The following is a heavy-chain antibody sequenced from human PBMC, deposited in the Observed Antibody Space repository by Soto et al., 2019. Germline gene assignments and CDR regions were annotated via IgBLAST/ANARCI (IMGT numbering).Heavy chain of an antibody. V-gene: IGHV3-33*08. J-gene: IGHJ4*02. CDR1: GFTFSSYA. CDR2: IWYDGSNK. D-gene: IGHD1-1*01. CDR3: ARDLFRGTLDY. Sequence: GGSLRLSCAASGFTFSSYAMHWVRQAPGKGLEWVAVIWYDGSNKYYADSVKGRFTISRDNSKNTLYLQMNSLRAEDTAVYYCARDLFRGTLDYWGQGTLVTVSS.